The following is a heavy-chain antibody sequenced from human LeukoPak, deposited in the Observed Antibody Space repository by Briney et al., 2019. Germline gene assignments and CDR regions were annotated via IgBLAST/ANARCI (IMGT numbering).Heavy chain of an antibody. CDR3: ARDRFANSRVYYFDY. J-gene: IGHJ4*02. CDR1: GFTFSSYA. V-gene: IGHV3-30*04. D-gene: IGHD4/OR15-4a*01. Sequence: GTSLRLSCAVSGFTFSSYAMHWGRQAPGKGVEWGTIISYDGRIQYQTVSVKGRLTIYRDNSKNTLYLQLARLRAEDTAVYYGARDRFANSRVYYFDYWGEGTLVTVSS. CDR2: ISYDGRIQ.